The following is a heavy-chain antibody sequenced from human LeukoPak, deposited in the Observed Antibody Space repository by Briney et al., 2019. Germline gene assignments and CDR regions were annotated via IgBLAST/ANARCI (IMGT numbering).Heavy chain of an antibody. J-gene: IGHJ6*03. CDR1: GFTFSSYS. D-gene: IGHD3-10*01. Sequence: PGGSLRLSCAASGFTFSSYSMKWVRQAPGKGLEWVSSISSSSSYIYYADSVKGRFTISRDDAKNSLYLQMNSLRAEDTAVYYCARDSAYRYYYMDVWGKGTTVTVSS. CDR3: ARDSAYRYYYMDV. CDR2: ISSSSSYI. V-gene: IGHV3-21*01.